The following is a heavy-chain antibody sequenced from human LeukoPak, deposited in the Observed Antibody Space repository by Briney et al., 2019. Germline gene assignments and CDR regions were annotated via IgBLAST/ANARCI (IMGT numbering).Heavy chain of an antibody. CDR2: INPSSGGT. V-gene: IGHV1-2*02. Sequence: ASVKVSCKASGYTFTGYYMHWVRQAPGQGLEWMGWINPSSGGTNYAQKFQGRVTMTRDTSISTAYMELSRLRSDDTAVYYCARDGTGYSSSWGQRTLVTVSS. J-gene: IGHJ4*02. CDR1: GYTFTGYY. CDR3: ARDGTGYSSS. D-gene: IGHD6-13*01.